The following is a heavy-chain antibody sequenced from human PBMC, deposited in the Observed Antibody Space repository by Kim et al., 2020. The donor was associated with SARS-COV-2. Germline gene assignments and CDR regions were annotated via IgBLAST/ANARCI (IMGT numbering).Heavy chain of an antibody. D-gene: IGHD4-17*01. CDR3: ARSIDYLAWFDP. J-gene: IGHJ5*02. Sequence: NSNHSLQSRVTISVDTSKNQFSLKLSSVTAADTAVYYCARSIDYLAWFDPWGQGTLVTVSS. V-gene: IGHV4-59*01.